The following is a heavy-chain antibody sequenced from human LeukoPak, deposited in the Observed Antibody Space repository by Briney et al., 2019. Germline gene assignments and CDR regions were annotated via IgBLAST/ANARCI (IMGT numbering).Heavy chain of an antibody. CDR1: GGSISSYP. CDR3: ARVWQDYSGSDY. D-gene: IGHD5-12*01. V-gene: IGHV4-59*01. CDR2: INHSGHT. Sequence: SETLSLTCSVSGGSISSYPWIWTRQSPGKGLEWIGYINHSGHTNYNPSLKSRVTISIDTSKNQFSLSLTSVTAADTAVYYCARVWQDYSGSDYWGQGTLVTVSS. J-gene: IGHJ4*02.